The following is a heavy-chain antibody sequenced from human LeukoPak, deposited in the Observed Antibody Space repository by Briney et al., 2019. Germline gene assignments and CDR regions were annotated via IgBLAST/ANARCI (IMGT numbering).Heavy chain of an antibody. Sequence: QPGGSLRLSCAASGFTFSRYAMTWVRQDPGKGLEWVSFISGSADTTYYAESVKGRFTISRDNSKNTLYLHMNSLTADDTAVYFCAKAVGSGSYRHSDYWGQGTLVTVSS. CDR3: AKAVGSGSYRHSDY. V-gene: IGHV3-23*01. CDR2: ISGSADTT. J-gene: IGHJ4*02. CDR1: GFTFSRYA. D-gene: IGHD3-10*01.